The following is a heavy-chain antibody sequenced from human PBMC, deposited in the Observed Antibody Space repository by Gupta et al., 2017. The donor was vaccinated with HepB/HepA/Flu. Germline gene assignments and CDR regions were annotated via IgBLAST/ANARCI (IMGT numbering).Heavy chain of an antibody. Sequence: QVPLQESGPGLVQPSATLSLMCTVSGDSLHNSLYYWGWIRQPPGKGLEWIASSSYTGTTYYNPSLESRVSMSIDTAKNRFSLRLTSVTAADTALYFCARPAIFSHLVGQNSYALDVWGQGITVTVSS. J-gene: IGHJ6*01. CDR3: ARPAIFSHLVGQNSYALDV. V-gene: IGHV4-39*01. CDR2: SSYTGTT. CDR1: GDSLHNSLYY. D-gene: IGHD2-8*01.